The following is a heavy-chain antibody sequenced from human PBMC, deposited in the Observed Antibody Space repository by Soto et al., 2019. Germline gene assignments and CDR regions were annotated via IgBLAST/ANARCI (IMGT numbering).Heavy chain of an antibody. CDR2: ISGSGGST. J-gene: IGHJ4*02. V-gene: IGHV3-23*01. CDR3: AKDHIVVVTASWAY. CDR1: GFTFSSYA. D-gene: IGHD2-21*02. Sequence: EVQLLESGGGLVQPGGSLRLSCAASGFTFSSYAMSWVRQAPGKGLEWVSVISGSGGSTYYADSVKGRFTISRDNSKNTLYLQMNSLRAEDTAVYYCAKDHIVVVTASWAYWGQGTLVTVSS.